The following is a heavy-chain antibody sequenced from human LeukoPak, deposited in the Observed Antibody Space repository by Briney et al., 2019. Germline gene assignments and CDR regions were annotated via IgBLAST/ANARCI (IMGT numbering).Heavy chain of an antibody. D-gene: IGHD3-22*01. J-gene: IGHJ4*01. CDR2: IDGGGSSI. CDR1: GFTFSYHW. V-gene: IGHV3-74*01. Sequence: GGSLRLSCAASGFTFSYHWMHWVRPVPGKGPVWVSRIDGGGSSISYADSVKGRFSISRDNGKSNLYLHMNSLRVEDTGVYYCARGPGSSGGAYVGDYWGHGSLVTVSS. CDR3: ARGPGSSGGAYVGDY.